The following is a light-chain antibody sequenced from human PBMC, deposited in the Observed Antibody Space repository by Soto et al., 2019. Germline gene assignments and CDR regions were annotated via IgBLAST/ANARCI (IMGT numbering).Light chain of an antibody. Sequence: QSALTQPASVSGSPGQSITISCTGASSDVGGYNYVSWYLQHPGKAPKLMIYGDSNRPSGVSNRFSGSKSGNTASLAISGLQAEDEADYYCHSYDSTLNVGVFGGGTKLTVL. CDR1: SSDVGGYNY. V-gene: IGLV2-14*01. CDR3: HSYDSTLNVGV. CDR2: GDS. J-gene: IGLJ2*01.